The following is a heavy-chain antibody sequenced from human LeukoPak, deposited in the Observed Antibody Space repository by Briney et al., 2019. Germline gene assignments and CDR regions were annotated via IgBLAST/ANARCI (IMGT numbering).Heavy chain of an antibody. J-gene: IGHJ6*02. CDR1: GFTFSAYA. V-gene: IGHV3-23*01. CDR3: ARDLHYYVAMYV. Sequence: GGSLRLSCEASGFTFSAYAMTWVRQAPGKGLEWVSSIGSDKPHYSESVKGRFAISRDNSKSMLFLQLNSLRAEDTALYYCARDLHYYVAMYVWGQGTTVTVSS. D-gene: IGHD3-10*02. CDR2: IGSDKP.